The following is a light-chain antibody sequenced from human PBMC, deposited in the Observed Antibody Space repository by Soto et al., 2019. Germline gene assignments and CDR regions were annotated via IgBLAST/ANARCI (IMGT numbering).Light chain of an antibody. CDR1: QSINSN. Sequence: DIQMTQSPSSLSASVGDRVTITCRASQSINSNLNWYQQKPGTVPKLLIYAASRLQSWVPSRFSGSGSGTDFTLTIGSLQPEDLATYYYQQSDSAKTFGQAAKGQS. J-gene: IGKJ1*01. CDR3: QQSDSAKT. CDR2: AAS. V-gene: IGKV1-39*01.